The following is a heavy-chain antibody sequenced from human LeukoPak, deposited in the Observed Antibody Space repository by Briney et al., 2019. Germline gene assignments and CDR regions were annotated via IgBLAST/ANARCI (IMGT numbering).Heavy chain of an antibody. V-gene: IGHV4-59*01. CDR3: ARVGADDDY. J-gene: IGHJ4*02. CDR1: GGSISSYY. CDR2: IYYSGST. Sequence: PSETLSLTCTVSGGSISSYYWSWIRQPPGKGLEWIGYIYYSGSTNYNPSLKSRVTISVDTSKNQFSLKLGSVTAADTAVYYCARVGADDDYWGQGTLVTVSS. D-gene: IGHD3-3*01.